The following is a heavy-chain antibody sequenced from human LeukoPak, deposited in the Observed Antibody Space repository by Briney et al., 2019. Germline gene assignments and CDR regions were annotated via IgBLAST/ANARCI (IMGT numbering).Heavy chain of an antibody. V-gene: IGHV4-39*01. Sequence: SETLSLTCIASGGSISSGSYYWGWIRQPPGKGLEWIGSIYYNGATFYNPSLKSRLTISVDTSKNQFSLRLTSVTAADTAVYYCARHDHGGHGDPNWFDPWGQGTLVIVSS. CDR3: ARHDHGGHGDPNWFDP. D-gene: IGHD4-23*01. J-gene: IGHJ5*02. CDR2: IYYNGAT. CDR1: GGSISSGSYY.